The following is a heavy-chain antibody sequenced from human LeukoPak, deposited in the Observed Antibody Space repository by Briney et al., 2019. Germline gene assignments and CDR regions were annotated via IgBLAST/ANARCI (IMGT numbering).Heavy chain of an antibody. CDR3: AKVPKSHGYCSSTSCSSYGVYYYYMDV. Sequence: GGSLRLSCAASGFTFSSYAMSWVRQAPGKGLEWVSAISGSGGSTYYADSVKGRFTISRDNSKNTLYLQMNSLRAEDTAVYYCAKVPKSHGYCSSTSCSSYGVYYYYMDVWGKGTTVTVSS. D-gene: IGHD2-2*03. V-gene: IGHV3-23*01. J-gene: IGHJ6*03. CDR1: GFTFSSYA. CDR2: ISGSGGST.